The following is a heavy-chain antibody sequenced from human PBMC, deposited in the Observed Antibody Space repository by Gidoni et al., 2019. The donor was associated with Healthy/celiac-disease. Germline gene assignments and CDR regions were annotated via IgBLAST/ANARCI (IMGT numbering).Heavy chain of an antibody. J-gene: IGHJ5*02. V-gene: IGHV2-5*01. CDR2: IYWHDDK. D-gene: IGHD3-10*01. CDR1: GFSLSTSGVG. CDR3: AHSRINYYGSGNWFDP. Sequence: QITLKESGPTLVKPTQTLTLTCTFSGFSLSTSGVGVGWIRQPPGKALEWLVIIYWHDDKRYSPSLKSRLTITKDTSKNQVVLTMTNMDPVDTATYYCAHSRINYYGSGNWFDPWGQGTLVTVSS.